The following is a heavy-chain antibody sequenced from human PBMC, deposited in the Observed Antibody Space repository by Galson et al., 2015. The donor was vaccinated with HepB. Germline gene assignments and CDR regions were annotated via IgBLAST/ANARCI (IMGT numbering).Heavy chain of an antibody. CDR3: TKVLYASGTTYFGY. CDR2: IKPSGDRT. J-gene: IGHJ4*02. CDR1: EFTFSGYT. V-gene: IGHV3-23*01. D-gene: IGHD3-10*01. Sequence: SLRLSCAASEFTFSGYTMNWVRQAPGKGLEWVSGIKPSGDRTYYIDSVKGRFTISRDNSKDTVYLQMNSLRADDTAIYYCTKVLYASGTTYFGYWGQGSLVTISS.